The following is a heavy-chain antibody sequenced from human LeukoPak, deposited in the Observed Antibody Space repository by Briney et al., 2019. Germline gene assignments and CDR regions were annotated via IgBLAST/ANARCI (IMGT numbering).Heavy chain of an antibody. D-gene: IGHD6-13*01. CDR1: GFTFSSYG. CDR2: ISYDGSNK. V-gene: IGHV3-30*18. CDR3: AKALYSSSWYGDY. J-gene: IGHJ4*02. Sequence: GGSLRLSCAASGFTFSSYGMHWVRQAPGKGLEWVAVISYDGSNKYYADSVKGRFTISRDNSKNTLYLQMNSLRAEDTAVYYCAKALYSSSWYGDYWGQGTLVTVSS.